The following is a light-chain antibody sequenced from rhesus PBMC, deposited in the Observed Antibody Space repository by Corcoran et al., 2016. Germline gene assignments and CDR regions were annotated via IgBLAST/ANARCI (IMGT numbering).Light chain of an antibody. CDR2: YAT. CDR1: QGISSY. J-gene: IGKJ3*01. V-gene: IGKV1-25*01. Sequence: DIQMTQSPSSVSASVGDRVTITCRASQGISSYLAWYQQKPGKAPKLLIYYATTLQSGVPSRFSGSGSGTEFTLTSSSLQPEDCATYYCQQYNSLPFTFGPGTKLDIK. CDR3: QQYNSLPFT.